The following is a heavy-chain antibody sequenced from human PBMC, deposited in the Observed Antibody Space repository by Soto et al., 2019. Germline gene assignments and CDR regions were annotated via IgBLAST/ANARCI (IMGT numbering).Heavy chain of an antibody. CDR2: IIPILGIA. CDR1: GGTFSSYT. Sequence: GASVKVSCKASGGTFSSYTISWVRQAPGQGLEWMGRIIPILGIANYAQKFQGRVTITADKSTSTAYMELSSLRSDDTAVYYCARAGWLGFVFDYWGQGTLVTVSS. CDR3: ARAGWLGFVFDY. V-gene: IGHV1-69*02. J-gene: IGHJ4*02. D-gene: IGHD5-12*01.